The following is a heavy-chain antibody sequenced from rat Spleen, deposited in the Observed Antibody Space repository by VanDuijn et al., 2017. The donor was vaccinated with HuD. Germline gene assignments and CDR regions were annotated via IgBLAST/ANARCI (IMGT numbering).Heavy chain of an antibody. V-gene: IGHV2-32*01. J-gene: IGHJ4*01. Sequence: QVQLKESGPGLVQPSQTLSLTCTVSGFSLTSYHVHWVRQPPGKGLEWMGVMWSDGDTSYNSALKSRLSISRDTSKSPVFLKMSSLQADYTTTYCCVRVPYYFSGDPNFMDAWGQGVSVTVSS. D-gene: IGHD1-1*01. CDR1: GFSLTSYH. CDR3: VRVPYYFSGDPNFMDA. CDR2: MWSDGDT.